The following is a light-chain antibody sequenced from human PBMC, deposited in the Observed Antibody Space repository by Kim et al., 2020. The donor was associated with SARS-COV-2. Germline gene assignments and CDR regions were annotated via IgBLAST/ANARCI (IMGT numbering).Light chain of an antibody. J-gene: IGKJ5*01. CDR3: LQHNTYPST. CDR2: GAS. V-gene: IGKV1-17*01. CDR1: QDIIND. Sequence: ASIGDRVTITGGESQDIINDLGLYQQNPGMSPKRRFYGASIWQSGVPSRFSGSGSGTEFTLTISRVQPEDLATYFCLQHNTYPSTFGQGTRLEIK.